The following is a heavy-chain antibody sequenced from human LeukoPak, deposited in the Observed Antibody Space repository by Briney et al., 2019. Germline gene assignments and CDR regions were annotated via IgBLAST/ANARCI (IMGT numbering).Heavy chain of an antibody. CDR3: AREGDGSGSYPFDY. V-gene: IGHV3-21*01. Sequence: GGSLRLSCAASGFTFSSYSMNWVRQAPGKGLEWVSSISSSSSYIYYADSVKGRFTISRDNAKNSLYLQMNSLRAEDTAVYYCAREGDGSGSYPFDYWGQGTLVTVSS. D-gene: IGHD3-10*01. CDR1: GFTFSSYS. J-gene: IGHJ4*02. CDR2: ISSSSSYI.